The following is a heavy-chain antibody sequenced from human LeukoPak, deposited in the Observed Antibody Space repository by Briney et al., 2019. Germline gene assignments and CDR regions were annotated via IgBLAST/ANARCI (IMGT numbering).Heavy chain of an antibody. CDR3: ARLIGDRTIYDY. CDR1: GFTFRTYW. Sequence: GGSLRLSCAASGFTFRTYWMSWVRQAPGKGLEWVASINQGGSETYYVESVKGRFTTSRDNAMNSFFLQMNSLRAEDTAVYYCARLIGDRTIYDYWGQGTLVTVSS. D-gene: IGHD6-6*01. CDR2: INQGGSET. V-gene: IGHV3-7*01. J-gene: IGHJ4*02.